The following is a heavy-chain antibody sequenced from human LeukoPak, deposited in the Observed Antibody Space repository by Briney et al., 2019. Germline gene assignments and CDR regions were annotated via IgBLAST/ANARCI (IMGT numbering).Heavy chain of an antibody. CDR1: GGSISSNNYF. CDR2: IYDSGST. J-gene: IGHJ4*02. Sequence: SETLSLTCTVSGGSISSNNYFWGWIRQPPGKGRERSGSIYDSGSTYYNPSLKSRVTISVDTSKNQFSLKLNSVTAADTAMYYCQSRFLEWLLDYWGQGTLVTVSS. D-gene: IGHD3-3*01. CDR3: QSRFLEWLLDY. V-gene: IGHV4-39*01.